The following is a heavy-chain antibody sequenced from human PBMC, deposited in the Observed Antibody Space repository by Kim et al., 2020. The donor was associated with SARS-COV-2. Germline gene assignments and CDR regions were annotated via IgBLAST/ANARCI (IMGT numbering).Heavy chain of an antibody. J-gene: IGHJ2*01. CDR1: GGSFSGYY. Sequence: SETLSLTCAVYGGSFSGYYWSWIRQPPGKGLEWIGEINHSGSTNYNPSLKSRVTISVDTSKNQFSLKLSSVTAADTAVYYCARVRIQLWLVSWYFDLWGR. D-gene: IGHD5-18*01. CDR3: ARVRIQLWLVSWYFDL. V-gene: IGHV4-34*01. CDR2: INHSGST.